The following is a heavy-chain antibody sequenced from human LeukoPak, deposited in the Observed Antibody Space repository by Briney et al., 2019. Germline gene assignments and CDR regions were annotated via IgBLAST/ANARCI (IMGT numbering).Heavy chain of an antibody. CDR2: IRSSGTTT. CDR1: GFTFSSYN. V-gene: IGHV3-48*04. J-gene: IGHJ4*02. CDR3: ARVEDFDY. Sequence: GGSLRLSCAASGFTFSSYNMNWVRQAPGKGLEWLSYIRSSGTTTYYADSVKGRFTISRDNAKDSLYLQMNSLRAGDTAVYYCARVEDFDYWGQGTLVTVSS.